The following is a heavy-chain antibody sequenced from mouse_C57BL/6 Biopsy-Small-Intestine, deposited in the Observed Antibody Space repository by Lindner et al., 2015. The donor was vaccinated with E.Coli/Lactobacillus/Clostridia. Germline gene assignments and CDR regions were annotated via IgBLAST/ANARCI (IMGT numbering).Heavy chain of an antibody. CDR1: GYSFTGYN. V-gene: IGHV1S135*01. Sequence: VQLQESGPELVKPGASVKMSCKAFGYSFTGYNMHWVKQSHGKSLEWIGYIDPYNGATSYNQKFKGKATLTVDKSSSTAYMQLNSLTSEDSAVYYCARYATTMMDYWGQGTSVTVSS. CDR3: ARYATTMMDY. J-gene: IGHJ4*01. D-gene: IGHD2-4*01. CDR2: IDPYNGAT.